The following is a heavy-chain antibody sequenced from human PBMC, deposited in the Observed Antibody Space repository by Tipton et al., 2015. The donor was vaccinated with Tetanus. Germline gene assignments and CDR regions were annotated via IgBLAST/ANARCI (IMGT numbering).Heavy chain of an antibody. CDR1: GGSISSGDYY. Sequence: TLSLTCTVSGGSISSGDYYWSWIRQPPGKGLEWIGYIYYSGSTYYNPSLKSRVTISVDTSKNQFSLKLSSVTAADTAVYYCARARHGYYYDSSGPIASYYYYGMDVWGQGTTVTVSS. CDR3: ARARHGYYYDSSGPIASYYYYGMDV. CDR2: IYYSGST. D-gene: IGHD3-22*01. V-gene: IGHV4-30-4*01. J-gene: IGHJ6*02.